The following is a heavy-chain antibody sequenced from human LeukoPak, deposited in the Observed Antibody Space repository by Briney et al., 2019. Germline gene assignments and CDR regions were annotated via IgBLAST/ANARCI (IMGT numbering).Heavy chain of an antibody. Sequence: SETLSLTCTVSGGSISNYFWTWIRQPPGKGLEWIGYIYSTGSTNSNPSLKSRVTISVDTSQNQFSLKLTSVTAADPAVYYCARDQWGVRRGLVGGMDVWGQGTTVTVSS. CDR1: GGSISNYF. CDR3: ARDQWGVRRGLVGGMDV. D-gene: IGHD3/OR15-3a*01. V-gene: IGHV4-59*01. CDR2: IYSTGST. J-gene: IGHJ6*02.